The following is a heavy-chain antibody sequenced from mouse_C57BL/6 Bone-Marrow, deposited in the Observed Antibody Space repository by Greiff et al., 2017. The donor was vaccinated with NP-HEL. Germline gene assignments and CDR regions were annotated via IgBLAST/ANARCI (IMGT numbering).Heavy chain of an antibody. CDR1: GFTFSDYY. V-gene: IGHV5-12*01. J-gene: IGHJ4*01. Sequence: EVKLMESGGGLVQPGGSLKLSCAASGFTFSDYYMYWVRQTPEKRLEWVAYISNGGGSTYYPDTVKGRFTISRDNAKNTLYLQMSRLKSEDTAMYYCARQDYYGSSYDYYAMDYWGQGTSVTVSS. CDR2: ISNGGGST. D-gene: IGHD1-1*01. CDR3: ARQDYYGSSYDYYAMDY.